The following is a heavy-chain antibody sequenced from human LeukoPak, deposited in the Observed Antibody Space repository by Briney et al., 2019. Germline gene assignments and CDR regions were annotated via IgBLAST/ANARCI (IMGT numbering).Heavy chain of an antibody. D-gene: IGHD1-7*01. CDR2: INPNSGGT. CDR3: ARAGTGTTLVPFDY. J-gene: IGHJ4*02. Sequence: ASVKVSCKASGYTFTGYYMHWVRQAPGQGLEWMGWINPNSGGTNYAQKFQGRVTMTRDTSISTAYMELSSLRSEDTAVYYCARAGTGTTLVPFDYWGQGTLVTVSS. CDR1: GYTFTGYY. V-gene: IGHV1-2*02.